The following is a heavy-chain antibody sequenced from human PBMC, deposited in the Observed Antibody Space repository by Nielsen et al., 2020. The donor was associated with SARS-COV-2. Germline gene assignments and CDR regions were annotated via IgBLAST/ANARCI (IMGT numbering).Heavy chain of an antibody. CDR3: TTGGITMVRGVMQY. Sequence: GESLKISCAASGFTFSNPWINWVRQAQGKGLEWVGRIKSKVDGGTTDYAGPVKGRFTISRDDSKNTLYLQMNSLKTEDTAVYYCTTGGITMVRGVMQYWGQGTLVTVSP. CDR1: GFTFSNPW. D-gene: IGHD3-10*01. J-gene: IGHJ1*01. V-gene: IGHV3-15*01. CDR2: IKSKVDGGTT.